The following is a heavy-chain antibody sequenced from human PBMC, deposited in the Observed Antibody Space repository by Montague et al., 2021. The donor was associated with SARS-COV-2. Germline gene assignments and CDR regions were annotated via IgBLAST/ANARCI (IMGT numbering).Heavy chain of an antibody. CDR1: GFSLTTSAMC. Sequence: PALVKPTQTLTLTCTFSGFSLTTSAMCVSWIRQPPGKALEWLARIDWDGDEHYSASLKSRLTITKDTSKDQVVLTMTNMDPADTATYYCARRREINKGCSHYGIDVWGQGTPVTVSS. D-gene: IGHD1-26*01. J-gene: IGHJ6*02. CDR2: IDWDGDE. V-gene: IGHV2-70*11. CDR3: ARRREINKGCSHYGIDV.